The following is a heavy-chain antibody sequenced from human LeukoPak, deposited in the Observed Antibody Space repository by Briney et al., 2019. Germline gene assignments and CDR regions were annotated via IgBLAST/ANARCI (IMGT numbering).Heavy chain of an antibody. J-gene: IGHJ3*02. V-gene: IGHV3-48*04. Sequence: GGSLRLSCAASGFTFSSYSMNWVRQAPGKGLEWVSYISSSSSTIYYADSVKGRFTISRDNAKNSLYLQMNSLRAEDTAVYYCARVNWGSKGVDAFDIWGQGTMVTVSS. CDR2: ISSSSSTI. CDR1: GFTFSSYS. CDR3: ARVNWGSKGVDAFDI. D-gene: IGHD7-27*01.